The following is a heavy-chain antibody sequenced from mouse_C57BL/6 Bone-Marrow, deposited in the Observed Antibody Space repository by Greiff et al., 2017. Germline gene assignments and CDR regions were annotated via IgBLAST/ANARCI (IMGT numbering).Heavy chain of an antibody. V-gene: IGHV1-85*01. J-gene: IGHJ1*03. Sequence: QVQLQQSGPELVKPGASVTLSCKASGYTFTSYDINWVKQRPGQGLEWIGWIYPRDGSTKYNEKFKGKATLTVDTSSSTAYMELHSLTSEDSAVCFCARDYGSSYWYFDVWGTGTTVTVSS. CDR1: GYTFTSYD. D-gene: IGHD1-1*01. CDR3: ARDYGSSYWYFDV. CDR2: IYPRDGST.